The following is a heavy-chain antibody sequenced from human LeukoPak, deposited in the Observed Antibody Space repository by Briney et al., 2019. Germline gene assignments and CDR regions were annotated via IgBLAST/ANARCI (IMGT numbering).Heavy chain of an antibody. CDR1: GFTFSSYA. CDR2: ISGSGGST. V-gene: IGHV3-23*01. J-gene: IGHJ4*02. CDR3: ARAYQPLGGLSLPDY. D-gene: IGHD3-16*02. Sequence: GGSLRLSCAASGFTFSSYAMSWVRQAPGKGLEWVSVISGSGGSTYYADSVKGRFTISRDTSKNTLYLQMNSLRADDTAVYYCARAYQPLGGLSLPDYWGQGTLVSVSS.